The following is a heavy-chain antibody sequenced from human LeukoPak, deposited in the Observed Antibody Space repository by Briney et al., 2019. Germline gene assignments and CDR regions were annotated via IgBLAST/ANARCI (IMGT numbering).Heavy chain of an antibody. Sequence: GASVKVSCKASGYTFTSYGISWVRQAPGQGLEWMGWISPYNGNTKYAQKFQGRVIMTTDTSTGTAYMELRSLGSDDTAVFYCAGQVVSAAMYLQHWGQGTLVTVSS. J-gene: IGHJ1*01. CDR2: ISPYNGNT. CDR1: GYTFTSYG. CDR3: AGQVVSAAMYLQH. V-gene: IGHV1-18*01. D-gene: IGHD2-2*01.